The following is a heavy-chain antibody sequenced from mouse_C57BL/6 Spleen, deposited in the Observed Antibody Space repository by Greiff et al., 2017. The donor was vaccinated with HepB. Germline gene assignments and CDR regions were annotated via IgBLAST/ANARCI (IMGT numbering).Heavy chain of an antibody. CDR1: GFSLTSYG. D-gene: IGHD2-4*01. CDR2: IWRGGST. Sequence: VQLQQSGPGLVQPSQSLSITCTVSGFSLTSYGVHWVRQSPGKGLEWLGVIWRGGSTDYNAAFMSRLSITKDNSKSQVFFKMNSLQADDTAIYYCAKNSDYPRWYFDVWGTGTTVTVSS. J-gene: IGHJ1*03. CDR3: AKNSDYPRWYFDV. V-gene: IGHV2-5*01.